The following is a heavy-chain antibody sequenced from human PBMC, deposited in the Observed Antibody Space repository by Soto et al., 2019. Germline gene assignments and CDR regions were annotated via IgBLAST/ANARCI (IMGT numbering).Heavy chain of an antibody. CDR3: ARDGAVPYGMDV. CDR2: IYNSGPT. CDR1: GASISSGLSY. V-gene: IGHV4-31*03. D-gene: IGHD3-16*01. Sequence: QVQLQESGPGLVKPSQTLSLTCTVSGASISSGLSYWSWIRQHPRKGLEWIGYIYNSGPTYYNPPFKSRVTISIDTSKNQFSLKMTSVTAADTAVYYCARDGAVPYGMDVWGHGTTVTVSS. J-gene: IGHJ6*02.